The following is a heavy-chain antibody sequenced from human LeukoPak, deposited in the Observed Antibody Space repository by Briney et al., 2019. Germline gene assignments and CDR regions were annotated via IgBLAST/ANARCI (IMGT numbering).Heavy chain of an antibody. V-gene: IGHV4-31*03. J-gene: IGHJ3*02. CDR2: IYYSGGT. CDR1: GGSISSGGYS. Sequence: SETLSLTCTVSGGSISSGGYSWSWIRQHPGKGLEWIGYIYYSGGTYYNPSLKSRVTIPVDTSKNQFSLKLSSVTAADTAVYYCARSTNPRDAFDIWGQGTMVTVSS. CDR3: ARSTNPRDAFDI. D-gene: IGHD1-1*01.